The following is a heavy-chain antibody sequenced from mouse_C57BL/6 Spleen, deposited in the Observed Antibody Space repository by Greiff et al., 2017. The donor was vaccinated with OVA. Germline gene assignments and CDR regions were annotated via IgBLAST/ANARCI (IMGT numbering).Heavy chain of an antibody. Sequence: VQLQQSGAELVKPGASVKISCKASGYAFSSYWMNWVKQRPGKGLEWIGQIYPGDGDTNYNGKFKGKATLTADKSSSTAYMQLSSLTSEDSAVYFCARSTMVTTGYWYFDVWGTGTTVTVSS. J-gene: IGHJ1*03. CDR3: ARSTMVTTGYWYFDV. CDR2: IYPGDGDT. D-gene: IGHD2-2*01. CDR1: GYAFSSYW. V-gene: IGHV1-80*01.